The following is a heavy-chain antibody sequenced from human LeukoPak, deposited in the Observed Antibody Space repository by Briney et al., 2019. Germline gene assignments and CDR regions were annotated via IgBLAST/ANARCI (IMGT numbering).Heavy chain of an antibody. D-gene: IGHD4-23*01. J-gene: IGHJ3*02. V-gene: IGHV3-21*01. Sequence: GGSLRLSCAASGFTFSSYSMNWVRQAPGKGLEWVSSISSSSSYIYYADSVKGRFTISRDNSKNTLYLQMNSLRAEDTAVYYCARSEEAVVTPNAFDIWGQGTMVTVSS. CDR2: ISSSSSYI. CDR1: GFTFSSYS. CDR3: ARSEEAVVTPNAFDI.